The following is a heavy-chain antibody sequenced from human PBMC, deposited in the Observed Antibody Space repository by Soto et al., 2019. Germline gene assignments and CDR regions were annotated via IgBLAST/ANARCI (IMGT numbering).Heavy chain of an antibody. J-gene: IGHJ6*02. CDR3: AREEESGIAARSYYYYGMDV. Sequence: ASVKVSCKASGYTFTSYGISWVRQAPGQGLEWMGWISAYNGKTHYAQKLQGRVTMTTDTSTSTAYMELRSLRSDDTAVYYCAREEESGIAARSYYYYGMDVWGQGTTVTVSS. D-gene: IGHD6-6*01. CDR2: ISAYNGKT. V-gene: IGHV1-18*04. CDR1: GYTFTSYG.